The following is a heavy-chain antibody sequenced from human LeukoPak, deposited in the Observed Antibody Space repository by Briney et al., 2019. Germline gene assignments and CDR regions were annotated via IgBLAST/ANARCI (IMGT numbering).Heavy chain of an antibody. CDR2: IAYDGTNK. D-gene: IGHD6-19*01. V-gene: IGHV3-30*18. J-gene: IGHJ4*02. CDR3: AKDRRAYSGGWPYVVDY. Sequence: PAGGSLRLSCVASGFTFSSYGMHWVRQAPGKGLEWVAVIAYDGTNKYYVDSVKGRFTISRDNSKNTLYLQMNSLRGEDTAVYYCAKDRRAYSGGWPYVVDYWGQGTLVTVSS. CDR1: GFTFSSYG.